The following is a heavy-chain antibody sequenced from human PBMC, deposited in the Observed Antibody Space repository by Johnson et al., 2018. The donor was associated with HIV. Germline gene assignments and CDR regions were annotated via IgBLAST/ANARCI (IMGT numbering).Heavy chain of an antibody. J-gene: IGHJ3*02. CDR2: IRYDGSNK. V-gene: IGHV3-30*02. CDR1: GFTFSSYG. CDR3: AREYYGSGSMEAFDI. Sequence: QVQLVESGGGVVQPGGSLRLSCAASGFTFSSYGMHWVRQAPGKVLEWVAFIRYDGSNKYYADSVKGRFTISRDNSKNTLYLQMNSLRAEDTAVYYCAREYYGSGSMEAFDIWGQGTMVTVSS. D-gene: IGHD3-10*01.